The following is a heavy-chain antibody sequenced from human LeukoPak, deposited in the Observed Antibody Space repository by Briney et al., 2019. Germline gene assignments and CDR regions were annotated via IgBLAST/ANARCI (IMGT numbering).Heavy chain of an antibody. Sequence: SETLSLTCAVSGGSISSGTISWSWIRQPPGKGLEWIAFIYHTGSIYYNSSLTSRASISVDRSKNQFSLKLSSVTAADTAVYYCARGGGITSFDYWGQGTLVTVSS. D-gene: IGHD3-10*01. CDR3: ARGGGITSFDY. V-gene: IGHV4-30-2*01. CDR1: GGSISSGTIS. J-gene: IGHJ4*02. CDR2: IYHTGSI.